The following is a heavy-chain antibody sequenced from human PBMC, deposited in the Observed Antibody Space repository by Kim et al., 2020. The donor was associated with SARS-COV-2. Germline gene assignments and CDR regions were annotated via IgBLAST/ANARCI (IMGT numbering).Heavy chain of an antibody. CDR3: AHWNDGY. CDR2: INSDGSTT. V-gene: IGHV3-74*01. J-gene: IGHJ4*02. CDR1: GFTFSNYW. Sequence: GGSLRLSCAASGFTFSNYWMHWVRQAPGKGLVWDSRINSDGSTTNYADSVKGRFTISRDNAKNTLFLQMISLRAEDTAVYYCAHWNDGYWGQGTLVTVSS. D-gene: IGHD1-1*01.